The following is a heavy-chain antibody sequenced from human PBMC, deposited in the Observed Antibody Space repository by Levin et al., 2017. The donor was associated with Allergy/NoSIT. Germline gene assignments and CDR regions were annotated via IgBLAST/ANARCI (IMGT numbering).Heavy chain of an antibody. CDR1: GGSISSSSYY. CDR3: AIYTPKGYSSSSYDWYFDL. Sequence: SCTVSGGSISSSSYYWGWIRQPPGKGLEWIGSIYYSGSTYYNPSLKSRVTISVDTSKNQFSLKLSSVTAADTAVYYCAIYTPKGYSSSSYDWYFDLWGRGTLVTVSS. V-gene: IGHV4-39*01. J-gene: IGHJ2*01. D-gene: IGHD6-6*01. CDR2: IYYSGST.